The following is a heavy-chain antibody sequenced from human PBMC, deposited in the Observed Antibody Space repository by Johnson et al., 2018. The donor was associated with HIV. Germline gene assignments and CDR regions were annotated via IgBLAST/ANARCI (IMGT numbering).Heavy chain of an antibody. V-gene: IGHV3-23*04. J-gene: IGHJ3*02. CDR2: ISGSGGST. Sequence: VQLVESGGGVVWPGGSLRLSCAASGFTFDDYAMNWVRQAPGKGLEWVSAISGSGGSTYYADSVKGRFTISRDNSKNTLYLQMNSLRAEDTAVYYCAKDRLVGATGDAFDIWGQGTMVTVSS. CDR3: AKDRLVGATGDAFDI. D-gene: IGHD1-26*01. CDR1: GFTFDDYA.